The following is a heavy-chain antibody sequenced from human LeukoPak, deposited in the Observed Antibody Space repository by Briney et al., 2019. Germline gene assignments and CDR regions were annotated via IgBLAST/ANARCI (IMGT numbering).Heavy chain of an antibody. Sequence: GGSLRLSCAASGFTFDDYAMHWVRQAPGKGLEWVSLISWDGGSTYYAGSVKGRFTISRDNSKNSLYLQMNSLRAEDTALYYCAKDALGIGDYYYYMDVWGKGTTVTVSS. CDR1: GFTFDDYA. J-gene: IGHJ6*03. CDR2: ISWDGGST. D-gene: IGHD7-27*01. CDR3: AKDALGIGDYYYYMDV. V-gene: IGHV3-43D*03.